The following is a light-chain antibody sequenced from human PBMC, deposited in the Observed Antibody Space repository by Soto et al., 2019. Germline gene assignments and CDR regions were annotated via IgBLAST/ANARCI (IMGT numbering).Light chain of an antibody. V-gene: IGKV1-39*01. J-gene: IGKJ1*01. CDR1: QSISNY. Sequence: DIQMTQSPSSLSASVGDRVTITCRASQSISNYLNWFQQKPGNPPKLLIYAASTLQGGVPSRFTSRRSGTDFTLTISKQQPEDFAIYYCKQTSSSPETVGQGTKVEI. CDR2: AAS. CDR3: KQTSSSPET.